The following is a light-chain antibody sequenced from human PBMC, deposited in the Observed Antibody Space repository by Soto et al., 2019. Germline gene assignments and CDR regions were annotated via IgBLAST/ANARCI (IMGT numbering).Light chain of an antibody. CDR3: QQYYSYWT. J-gene: IGKJ1*01. CDR1: QSIGRW. V-gene: IGKV1-5*01. CDR2: DAS. Sequence: DIQMTQSPSTLSASVGDTVTVTCRASQSIGRWLAWYQQKPGKAPKLLIFDASTLENGVPARFSGSRSGPEFSLTISSLQLDDFATYYCQQYYSYWTFGQGTKVEIK.